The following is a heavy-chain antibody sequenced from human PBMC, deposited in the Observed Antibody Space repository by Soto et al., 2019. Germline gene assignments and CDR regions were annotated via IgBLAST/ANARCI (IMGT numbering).Heavy chain of an antibody. CDR1: GGTFGSDA. D-gene: IGHD2-2*01. V-gene: IGHV1-69*13. Sequence: SVKVSCKASGGTFGSDAITWVRRAPGQGLEWLGGIIPILNSPAYAQKFQARVVITADEITNTAYMELNSLRFDDTAVYYCAREAPYCTSATCPKFYDMDVWGQGTTVTVSS. J-gene: IGHJ6*02. CDR3: AREAPYCTSATCPKFYDMDV. CDR2: IIPILNSP.